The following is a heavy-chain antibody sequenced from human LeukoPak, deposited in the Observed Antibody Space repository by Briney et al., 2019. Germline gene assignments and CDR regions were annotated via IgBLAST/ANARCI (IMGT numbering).Heavy chain of an antibody. V-gene: IGHV4-59*01. CDR3: ARAINTVGAPYYFDY. J-gene: IGHJ4*02. D-gene: IGHD4-23*01. Sequence: PSETLSLTCTVSGGSISSYYWSWIRQPPGKGLEWIGYIYYSGSTNYNPSLKSRVTISVDTSKNQFSLKLSSVTAADTAVYYCARAINTVGAPYYFDYWGQGTLVTVSS. CDR1: GGSISSYY. CDR2: IYYSGST.